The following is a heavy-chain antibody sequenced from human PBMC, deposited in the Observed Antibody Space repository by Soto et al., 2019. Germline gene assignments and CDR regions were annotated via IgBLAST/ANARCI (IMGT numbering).Heavy chain of an antibody. D-gene: IGHD1-26*01. CDR1: GGSISSYY. CDR3: ARAGWELRWFDP. V-gene: IGHV4-59*01. Sequence: SETLSLTCTVSGGSISSYYWSWIRQPPGKGLEWIGYIYYSGSTNYNPSLKSRVTISVDTSKNQFSLKLSSVTAADTAVYYCARAGWELRWFDPWGQGTLVTVSS. CDR2: IYYSGST. J-gene: IGHJ5*02.